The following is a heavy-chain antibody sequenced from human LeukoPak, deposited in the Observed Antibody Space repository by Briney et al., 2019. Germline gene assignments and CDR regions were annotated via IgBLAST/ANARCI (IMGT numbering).Heavy chain of an antibody. D-gene: IGHD1-26*01. CDR3: ARGIVGATNPRYYMDV. CDR1: GGSFSGYY. CDR2: INHSGST. V-gene: IGHV4-34*01. J-gene: IGHJ6*03. Sequence: SETLSLTCAVYGGSFSGYYWSWIRQPPGKGLEWIGEINHSGSTNYNPSLKSRVTISVDTSKNQFSLKLSSVTAADTAVYYCARGIVGATNPRYYMDVWGKGTTVTVSS.